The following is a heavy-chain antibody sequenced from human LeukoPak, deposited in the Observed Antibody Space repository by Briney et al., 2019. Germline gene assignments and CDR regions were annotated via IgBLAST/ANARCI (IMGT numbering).Heavy chain of an antibody. V-gene: IGHV4-4*02. Sequence: SETLSLTCAVSGGSTSSSNWWSWVRQPPGKGLEWIGEIYHSGSTNYNPSLKSRVTISVDKSNNQFSLNLSSVTAADTAVYYCARSYSNYVHWYFDLWGRGALVTVSS. CDR3: ARSYSNYVHWYFDL. D-gene: IGHD4-11*01. CDR2: IYHSGST. CDR1: GGSTSSSNW. J-gene: IGHJ2*01.